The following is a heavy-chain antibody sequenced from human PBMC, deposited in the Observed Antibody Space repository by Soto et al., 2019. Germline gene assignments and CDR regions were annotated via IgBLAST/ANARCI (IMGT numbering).Heavy chain of an antibody. CDR2: ISAYNGNT. CDR3: ARDLPPVDY. Sequence: QIQLVQSGAEVKKPGASVKVSCKASGYTFSSYHITCVRQAPGQGLEWMGWISAYNGNTNYAQNLQGRVTRTTDPSTSAAYMELRSLRSDDTAVYYCARDLPPVDYWGQGTLVTVSS. V-gene: IGHV1-18*01. J-gene: IGHJ4*02. CDR1: GYTFSSYH.